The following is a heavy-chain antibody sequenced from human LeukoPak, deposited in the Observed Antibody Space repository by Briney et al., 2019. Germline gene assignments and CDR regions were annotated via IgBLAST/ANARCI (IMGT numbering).Heavy chain of an antibody. CDR1: GGSISSSSYY. D-gene: IGHD2-15*01. V-gene: IGHV4-39*01. CDR3: GGLAPATPHSFDV. Sequence: ETLSLTCTVSGGSISSSSYYWGWIRQPPGKGLDWIGSIYYSGSTYYNPSLKSRVTISVDTSKNQFSLKQSSVTAADTAVYECGGLAPATPHSFDVWGKGTMVTVSS. CDR2: IYYSGST. J-gene: IGHJ3*01.